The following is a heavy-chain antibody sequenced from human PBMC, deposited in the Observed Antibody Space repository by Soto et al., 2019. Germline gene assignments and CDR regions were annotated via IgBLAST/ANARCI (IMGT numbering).Heavy chain of an antibody. V-gene: IGHV1-8*01. J-gene: IGHJ6*02. CDR2: MNPNSGNT. CDR1: GYTFTSYD. D-gene: IGHD2-2*01. Sequence: ASVKVSCKASGYTFTSYDINWVRQATGQGLEWMGWMNPNSGNTGYAQKFQGRVTMTRNTSISTAYMELSSLRSEDTAVYYCARGDIVLVPAADNYYYYYGMGVWGQGTTVTVSS. CDR3: ARGDIVLVPAADNYYYYYGMGV.